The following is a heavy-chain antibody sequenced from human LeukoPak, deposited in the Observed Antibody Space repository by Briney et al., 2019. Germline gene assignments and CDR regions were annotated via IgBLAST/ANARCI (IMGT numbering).Heavy chain of an antibody. J-gene: IGHJ3*02. V-gene: IGHV3-23*01. Sequence: GGSLRLSCAASGSTFSSYAMSWVRRAPGKGLEWVSAISGSGGSTYYADSVKGRFTISRDNSKNTLYLQMNSLRAEDTAVYYCAKVTSSGWYGAFDIWGQGTMVTVSS. CDR3: AKVTSSGWYGAFDI. CDR1: GSTFSSYA. CDR2: ISGSGGST. D-gene: IGHD6-19*01.